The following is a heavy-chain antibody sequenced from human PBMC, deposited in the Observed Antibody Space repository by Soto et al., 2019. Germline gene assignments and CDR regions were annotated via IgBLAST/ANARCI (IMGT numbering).Heavy chain of an antibody. CDR1: GYSFTTYW. J-gene: IGHJ4*02. D-gene: IGHD3-22*01. CDR3: AISYYYDSSGYYYGY. Sequence: GESLKISCKGSGYSFTTYWISWVRQMPGKGLEWMGRIDPSDSYTNYSPSFQGHVTISADKSISTAYLQWSSLKASDTAMYYCAISYYYDSSGYYYGYWGQGTLVTVSS. CDR2: IDPSDSYT. V-gene: IGHV5-10-1*01.